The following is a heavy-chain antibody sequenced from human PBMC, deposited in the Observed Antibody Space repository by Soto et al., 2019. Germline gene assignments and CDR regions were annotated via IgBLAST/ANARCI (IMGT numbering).Heavy chain of an antibody. CDR3: AEGGGDYDYYYYMDV. V-gene: IGHV3-23*01. CDR2: ISGSGGST. D-gene: IGHD2-21*02. Sequence: GGSLRLSCAASGFTFSSYAMSWVRQAPGKGLEWVSAISGSGGSTYYADSVKGRFTISRDNSKNTLYLQMNSLIADATAVYYWAEGGGDYDYYYYMDVWGKGTTVTVSS. J-gene: IGHJ6*03. CDR1: GFTFSSYA.